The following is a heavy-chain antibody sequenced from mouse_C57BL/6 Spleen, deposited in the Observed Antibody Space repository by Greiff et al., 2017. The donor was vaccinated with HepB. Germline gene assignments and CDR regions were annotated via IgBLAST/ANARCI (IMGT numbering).Heavy chain of an antibody. Sequence: QVQLQQSGPELVKPGASVKISCKASGYAFSSSWMNWVKQRPGKGLEWIGRIYPGDGDTNYNGKFKGKATLTADKSSSTAYMQLSSLTSEDSAVYFCARVYDPYYYAMDYWGQGTSVTVSS. D-gene: IGHD2-3*01. V-gene: IGHV1-82*01. CDR3: ARVYDPYYYAMDY. J-gene: IGHJ4*01. CDR1: GYAFSSSW. CDR2: IYPGDGDT.